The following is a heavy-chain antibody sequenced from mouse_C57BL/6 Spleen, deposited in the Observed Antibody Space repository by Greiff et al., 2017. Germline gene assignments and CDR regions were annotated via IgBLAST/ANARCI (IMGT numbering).Heavy chain of an antibody. Sequence: EVQRVESGGGLVKPGGSLKLSCAASGFTFSSYTMSWVRQTPEKRLEWVATISGGGGNTYYPDSVKGRFTISRDNAKNTLYLQMSSLRSEDTALYYCASSDSSGYEFAYWGQGTLVTVSA. V-gene: IGHV5-9*01. CDR1: GFTFSSYT. CDR3: ASSDSSGYEFAY. CDR2: ISGGGGNT. J-gene: IGHJ3*01. D-gene: IGHD3-2*02.